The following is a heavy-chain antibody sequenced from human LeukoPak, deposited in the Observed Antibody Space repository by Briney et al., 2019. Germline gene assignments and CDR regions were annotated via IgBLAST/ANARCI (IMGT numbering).Heavy chain of an antibody. CDR2: IYSGGST. CDR1: GFTFSSYA. J-gene: IGHJ4*02. D-gene: IGHD4-11*01. Sequence: GGSLRLSCAASGFTFSSYAMSRVRQAPGKGLEWVSVIYSGGSTYYADSVKGRFTIPRDNSKNTLYLQMNSLRAEDTAMYYCVRDFSNYVAFFDSWGQGVLVTVSS. V-gene: IGHV3-66*01. CDR3: VRDFSNYVAFFDS.